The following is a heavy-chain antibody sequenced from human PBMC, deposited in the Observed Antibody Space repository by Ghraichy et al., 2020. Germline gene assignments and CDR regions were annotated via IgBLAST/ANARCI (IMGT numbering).Heavy chain of an antibody. CDR1: GFTVSSNY. CDR3: ARGYYGSGSYFY. D-gene: IGHD3-10*01. Sequence: GRSLRLSCAASGFTVSSNYMSWVRQAPGKGLEWVSVIYSGGSTYYADSVKGRFTISRDNSKNTLYLQMNSLRAEDTAVYYCARGYYGSGSYFYWGQGTLVTVSS. V-gene: IGHV3-66*01. J-gene: IGHJ4*02. CDR2: IYSGGST.